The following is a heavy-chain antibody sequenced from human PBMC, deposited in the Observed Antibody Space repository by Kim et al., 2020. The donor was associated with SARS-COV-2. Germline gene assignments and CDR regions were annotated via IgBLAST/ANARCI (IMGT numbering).Heavy chain of an antibody. J-gene: IGHJ4*02. V-gene: IGHV4-39*01. Sequence: YNPSLKSRVTIYVDTSKNQFSLKLSSVTAADTAVYYCASTYDSSGYFGDYWGQGTLVTVSS. CDR3: ASTYDSSGYFGDY. D-gene: IGHD3-22*01.